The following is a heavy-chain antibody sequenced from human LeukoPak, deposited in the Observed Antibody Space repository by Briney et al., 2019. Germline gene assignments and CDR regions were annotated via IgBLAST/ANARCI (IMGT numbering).Heavy chain of an antibody. CDR1: GGTFSSYA. V-gene: IGHV1-69*04. CDR2: IIPILGIA. D-gene: IGHD6-13*01. CDR3: ARGQSSSSWFAYYYMDV. Sequence: SVKVSCKASGGTFSSYAISWVRQAPGQGLEWMGRIIPILGIANYAQKFQGRVTITADKSTSTAYMELSSLRSEDTAVYYCARGQSSSSWFAYYYMDVWGKGTTVTVSS. J-gene: IGHJ6*03.